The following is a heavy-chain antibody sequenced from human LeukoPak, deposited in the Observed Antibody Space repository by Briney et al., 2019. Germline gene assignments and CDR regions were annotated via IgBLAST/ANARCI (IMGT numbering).Heavy chain of an antibody. V-gene: IGHV4-59*12. J-gene: IGHJ2*01. CDR1: GGSISSYY. CDR3: ARGADILTGYYWLRYFDL. CDR2: IYYSGST. D-gene: IGHD3-9*01. Sequence: SETLSLTCTVSGGSISSYYWSWIRQPPGKGLEWIGYIYYSGSTNYNPSLKSRVTISVDTSKNQFSLKLSSVTAADTAVYYCARGADILTGYYWLRYFDLWGRGTLVTVSS.